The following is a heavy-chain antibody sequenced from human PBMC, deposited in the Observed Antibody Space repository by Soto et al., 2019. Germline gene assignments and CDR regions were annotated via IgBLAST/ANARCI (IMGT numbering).Heavy chain of an antibody. Sequence: EVQLVQSGAEAKKPGESLKISCKGSVYNFANDWIGWVRQRPGTGLALMGMIFPGDSDTKNSPSLQGQITMSVDTSDSRAYLQWTSLPASDAALYNCAAGSTTGLDAFTIWGQGTMV. V-gene: IGHV5-51*01. CDR2: IFPGDSDT. CDR1: VYNFANDW. J-gene: IGHJ3*02. D-gene: IGHD1-26*01. CDR3: AAGSTTGLDAFTI.